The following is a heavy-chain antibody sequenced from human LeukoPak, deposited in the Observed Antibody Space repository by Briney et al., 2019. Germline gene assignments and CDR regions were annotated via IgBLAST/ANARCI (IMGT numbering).Heavy chain of an antibody. Sequence: GGSLRLSCAASGFTFSGYGMHWVRQAPGKGLEWVAVIWYDGSNKYYADSVKGRFTISRDNSKNTLYLQMNSLRAEDTAVYYWGKDLRAVGLNLDYGGKEPLVTVSS. CDR3: GKDLRAVGLNLDY. CDR1: GFTFSGYG. J-gene: IGHJ4*02. D-gene: IGHD6-19*01. CDR2: IWYDGSNK. V-gene: IGHV3-33*06.